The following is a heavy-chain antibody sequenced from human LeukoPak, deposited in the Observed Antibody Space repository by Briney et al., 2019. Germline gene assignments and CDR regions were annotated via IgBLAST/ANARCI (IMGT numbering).Heavy chain of an antibody. CDR1: GFTFSSYA. CDR2: ISGSGGST. J-gene: IGHJ4*02. D-gene: IGHD3-10*01. Sequence: PGGSLRLSCAASGFTFSSYAMSWVRQAPGKGLEWVSAISGSGGSTYYVDSVKGRFTISRDNSKNTLYLQMNSLRAEDTAVYYCAKDLIGSGSYYFDYWGQGTLVTVSS. CDR3: AKDLIGSGSYYFDY. V-gene: IGHV3-23*01.